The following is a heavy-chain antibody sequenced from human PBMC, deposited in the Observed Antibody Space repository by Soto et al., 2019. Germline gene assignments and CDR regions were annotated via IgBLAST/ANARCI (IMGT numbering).Heavy chain of an antibody. J-gene: IGHJ5*02. V-gene: IGHV6-1*01. CDR3: AREEGFDFGVVIHRNWLDP. D-gene: IGHD3-3*01. CDR2: TYYRSKWYN. CDR1: GDSVSSNSAA. Sequence: PSQTLSLTCAISGDSVSSNSAAWNWIRQSPSRGLEWLGRTYYRSKWYNDYAVSVKSRITINPDTSKNQFSLQLNSVTPEDTAVYYCAREEGFDFGVVIHRNWLDPWGQGTLVTVSS.